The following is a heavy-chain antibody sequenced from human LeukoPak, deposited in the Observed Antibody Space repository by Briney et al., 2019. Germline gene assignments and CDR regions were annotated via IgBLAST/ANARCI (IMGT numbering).Heavy chain of an antibody. J-gene: IGHJ4*02. Sequence: GGSLRLSCAASGFTFNSHSMNWVRQAPGKGPEWIAYISTSSDTKHYADSVKGRFTISRENSKSTLYLQMNSLRADDTAVYYCANEIRPNDYWGQGTLVTVSS. CDR1: GFTFNSHS. CDR3: ANEIRPNDY. D-gene: IGHD4-17*01. V-gene: IGHV3-48*01. CDR2: ISTSSDTK.